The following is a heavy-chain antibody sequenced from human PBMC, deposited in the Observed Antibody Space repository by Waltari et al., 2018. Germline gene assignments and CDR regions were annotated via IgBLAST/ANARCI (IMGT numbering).Heavy chain of an antibody. CDR1: GGSLSGCY. V-gene: IGHV4-34*01. Sequence: QVQLQQRGAGLVRPSETLSLTGAVSGGSLSGCYWRWIRQRPGKGLEWIGEINHSGSTNSNPSLKSRFTISLATSMNPFSLKLSSVTASDTAVYYCASLSPLGFLEWLLYFYYLDSWGQGTLFTVSS. D-gene: IGHD3-3*01. J-gene: IGHJ4*02. CDR2: INHSGST. CDR3: ASLSPLGFLEWLLYFYYLDS.